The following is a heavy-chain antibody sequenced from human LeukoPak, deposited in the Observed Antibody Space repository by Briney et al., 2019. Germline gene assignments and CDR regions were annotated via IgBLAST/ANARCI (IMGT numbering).Heavy chain of an antibody. J-gene: IGHJ4*02. CDR1: GYTFTGYY. Sequence: GASVKVSCKASGYTFTGYYMHWVRQATGQGLEWMGWMNPNSGNTGYAQKFQGRVTMTRNTSISTAYMELSSLRSEDTAVYYCASIAVAGTIDYWGQGTLVTVSS. V-gene: IGHV1-8*02. CDR3: ASIAVAGTIDY. CDR2: MNPNSGNT. D-gene: IGHD6-19*01.